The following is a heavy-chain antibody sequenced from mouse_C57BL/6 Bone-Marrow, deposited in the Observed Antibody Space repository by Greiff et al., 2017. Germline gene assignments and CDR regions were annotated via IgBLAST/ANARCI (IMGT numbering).Heavy chain of an antibody. CDR3: ARDAGYDYDDAMDY. CDR2: SRNKANDYTT. Sequence: EVQLVESGGGLVQSGRSLRLSCATSGFTFSDFYMEWVRQAPGKGLEWIAASRNKANDYTTEYSASVKGRFIVSRDTSQSILYLQMNALRAEDTAIYYCARDAGYDYDDAMDYWGQGTSVTVSS. CDR1: GFTFSDFY. J-gene: IGHJ4*01. V-gene: IGHV7-1*01. D-gene: IGHD2-4*01.